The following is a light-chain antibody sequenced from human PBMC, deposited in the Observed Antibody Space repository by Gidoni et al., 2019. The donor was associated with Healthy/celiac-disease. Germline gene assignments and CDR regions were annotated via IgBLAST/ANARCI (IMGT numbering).Light chain of an antibody. CDR1: QSLLHSNGYNY. V-gene: IGKV2-28*01. CDR2: LGS. CDR3: MQARQTTLIT. J-gene: IGKJ5*01. Sequence: DIVMTPSPLSLPVTPGEPASISCRSSQSLLHSNGYNYLDWYLQKPGQSPQLLIYLGSNRSSGVPDRFSGSGSGTDFTLKISRVEAEDVGVYYCMQARQTTLITFGQGTRLEIK.